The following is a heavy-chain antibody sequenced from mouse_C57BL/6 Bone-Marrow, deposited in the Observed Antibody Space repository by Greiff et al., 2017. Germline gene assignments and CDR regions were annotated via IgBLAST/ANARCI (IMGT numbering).Heavy chain of an antibody. Sequence: VQLQQSGAELVRPGTSVKMSCKASGYTFTNYWIGWAKQRPGHGLEWIGDIYPGGGYTNYNEKFKGKATLTADKSSSTAYMQFSSLTSEDSAIYYCAREDEYDHLTFAYWGQGTLVTVSA. CDR1: GYTFTNYW. CDR3: AREDEYDHLTFAY. V-gene: IGHV1-63*01. J-gene: IGHJ3*01. CDR2: IYPGGGYT. D-gene: IGHD2-4*01.